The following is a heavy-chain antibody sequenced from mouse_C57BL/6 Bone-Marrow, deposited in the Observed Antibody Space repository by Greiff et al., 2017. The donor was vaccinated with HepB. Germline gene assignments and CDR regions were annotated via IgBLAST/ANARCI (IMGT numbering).Heavy chain of an antibody. CDR3: ARERGYYYGSSPFY. CDR2: IYPRSGNT. CDR1: GYTFTSYG. D-gene: IGHD1-1*01. Sequence: VKLQESGAELARPGASVKLSCKASGYTFTSYGISWVKQRTGQGLEWIGEIYPRSGNTYYNEKFKGKATLTADKSSSTAYMELRSLTSEDSAVYFCARERGYYYGSSPFYWGQGTTLTVSS. J-gene: IGHJ2*01. V-gene: IGHV1-81*01.